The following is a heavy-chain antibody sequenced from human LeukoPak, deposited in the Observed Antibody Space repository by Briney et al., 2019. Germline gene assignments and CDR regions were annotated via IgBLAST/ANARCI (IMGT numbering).Heavy chain of an antibody. Sequence: RDSVKVSCKASGYTFTSYGISWVRQAPGQGLEWMGWISAYNGNTNYAQKLQGRVTMTTDTSTSTAYMELRSLRSDDTAVYYCALSSGWYTKRSTFDYWGQGTLVTVSS. D-gene: IGHD6-19*01. V-gene: IGHV1-18*01. CDR2: ISAYNGNT. J-gene: IGHJ4*02. CDR3: ALSSGWYTKRSTFDY. CDR1: GYTFTSYG.